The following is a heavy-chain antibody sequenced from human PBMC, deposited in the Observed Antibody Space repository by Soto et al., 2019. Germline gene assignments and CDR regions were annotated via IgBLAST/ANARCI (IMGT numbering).Heavy chain of an antibody. CDR3: GRGATVTRGYYYYMDI. Sequence: SETLTLPCAVYGGSFSGHYWSWIRQPPGKGLEWIGEINHSGSTNYNPSLKSRVTISVDTSKNQFSLKLSSVTAADTAVYYCGRGATVTRGYYYYMDIWGKGTTVTV. V-gene: IGHV4-34*01. CDR2: INHSGST. D-gene: IGHD4-4*01. J-gene: IGHJ6*03. CDR1: GGSFSGHY.